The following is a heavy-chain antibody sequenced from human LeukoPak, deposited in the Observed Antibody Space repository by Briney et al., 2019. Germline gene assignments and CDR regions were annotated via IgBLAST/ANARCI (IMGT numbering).Heavy chain of an antibody. V-gene: IGHV1-2*06. Sequence: AASVKVSCKASGYTFTGYYMHWVRQAPGQGLEWMGRINPKSGGKNYAKKIQGRVTMTRETSMSKAYMELSRLRSDDTAVYYCARGQMATPFDPWGQGTLVTVSS. J-gene: IGHJ5*02. CDR1: GYTFTGYY. CDR3: ARGQMATPFDP. CDR2: INPKSGGK. D-gene: IGHD5-24*01.